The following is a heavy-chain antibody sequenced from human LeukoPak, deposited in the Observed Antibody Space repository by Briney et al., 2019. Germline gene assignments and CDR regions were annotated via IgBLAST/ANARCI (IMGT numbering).Heavy chain of an antibody. Sequence: GGSLRLSCAASGFTFSSHWMSGVRQAPGKGLEWVANIKQDGSEKYYVDSVKGRFTISRDNAKNSLYLQMNRLRAEDTAVYYCARGRYMDVWGKGTTVTISS. CDR3: ARGRYMDV. CDR2: IKQDGSEK. V-gene: IGHV3-7*04. J-gene: IGHJ6*03. CDR1: GFTFSSHW.